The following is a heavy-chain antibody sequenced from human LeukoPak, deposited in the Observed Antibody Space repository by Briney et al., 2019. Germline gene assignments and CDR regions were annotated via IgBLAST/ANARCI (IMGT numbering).Heavy chain of an antibody. V-gene: IGHV3-23*01. Sequence: GGSLRLSCAASGFTFSSYAMSWVRQAPGKGLEWVSAISGSGGNTYYADSVKGRFTISRDNSKNTLYLQMNGLRAEDTAVYYCAKQGLTTVTSSRYYFDYWGQGTLVTVSS. CDR1: GFTFSSYA. D-gene: IGHD4-17*01. CDR3: AKQGLTTVTSSRYYFDY. J-gene: IGHJ4*02. CDR2: ISGSGGNT.